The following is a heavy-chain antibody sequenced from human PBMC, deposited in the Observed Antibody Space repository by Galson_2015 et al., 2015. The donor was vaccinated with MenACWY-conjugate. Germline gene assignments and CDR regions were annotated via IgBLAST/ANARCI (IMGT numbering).Heavy chain of an antibody. D-gene: IGHD6-13*01. CDR3: AKVLSGTWSSFVY. CDR2: ISGSGDRT. V-gene: IGHV3-23*01. CDR1: GFTFSSYG. J-gene: IGHJ4*02. Sequence: SLRLSCAASGFTFSSYGMSWVRQAPGKGLEWVSVISGSGDRTYYADSVKGRFTISRDNSKNTLYLQMNSLRAEDTAVYYCAKVLSGTWSSFVYWGQGTLVTVSS.